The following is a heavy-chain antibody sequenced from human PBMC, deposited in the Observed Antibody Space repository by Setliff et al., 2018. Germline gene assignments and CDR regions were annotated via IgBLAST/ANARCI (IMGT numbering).Heavy chain of an antibody. D-gene: IGHD2-8*01. V-gene: IGHV1-18*01. CDR3: SRLVRYCTKIACQATSGDEV. CDR1: GYTLSNSI. J-gene: IGHJ4*02. CDR2: ISAYNGKT. Sequence: ASVKVSCKASGYTLSNSILSWVRQAPGQGLEWVGWISAYNGKTYFAQKFQDRITLTTDTSTNTGYLELRGLRSDDTAVYYCSRLVRYCTKIACQATSGDEVWGLGTLVTVSS.